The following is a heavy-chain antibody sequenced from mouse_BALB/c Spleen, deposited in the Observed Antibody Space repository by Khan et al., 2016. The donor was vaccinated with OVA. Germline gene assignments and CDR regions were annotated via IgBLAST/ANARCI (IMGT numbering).Heavy chain of an antibody. CDR1: GYSFTGYY. J-gene: IGHJ1*01. CDR2: VNPNNGGI. Sequence: VQLKQSGPDLVKPGASVKISCKASGYSFTGYYIHWVKQSPGKSLEWIGRVNPNNGGISYNQKFKGKAILTVDKSSNTAYMELRSLTSEDSAVFSCGSYNGYFDVWGAGTTVTVSS. D-gene: IGHD6-1*01. CDR3: GSYNGYFDV. V-gene: IGHV1-34*01.